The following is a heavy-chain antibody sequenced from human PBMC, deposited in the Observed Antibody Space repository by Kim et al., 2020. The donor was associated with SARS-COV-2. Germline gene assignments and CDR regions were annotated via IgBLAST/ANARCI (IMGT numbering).Heavy chain of an antibody. J-gene: IGHJ3*02. CDR1: GFTFSDYY. CDR2: ISSSGSTI. V-gene: IGHV3-11*01. Sequence: GGSLRLSCAASGFTFSDYYMSWIRQAPGKGLEWVSYISSSGSTIYYADSVKGRFTISRDNAKNSLYLQMNSLRAEDTAVYYCARDPCGGDCFEHAFDIWGQGTMVTVSS. CDR3: ARDPCGGDCFEHAFDI. D-gene: IGHD2-21*01.